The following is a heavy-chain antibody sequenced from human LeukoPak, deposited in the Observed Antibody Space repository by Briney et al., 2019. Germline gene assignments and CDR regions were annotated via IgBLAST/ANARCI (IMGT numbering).Heavy chain of an antibody. CDR1: GFTVSSDY. J-gene: IGHJ3*02. Sequence: PGGSLRLSCAASGFTVSSDYMSWVRQAPGKGLEWVSAIYSGGSTYYADSVKGRFTISRDNSKNTVYLQMNSLRAEDTAVYYCARDLDIWGQGTMVTVSS. V-gene: IGHV3-53*01. CDR3: ARDLDI. CDR2: IYSGGST.